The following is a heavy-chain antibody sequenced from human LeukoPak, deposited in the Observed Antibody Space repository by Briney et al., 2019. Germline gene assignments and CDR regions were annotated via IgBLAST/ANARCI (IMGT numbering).Heavy chain of an antibody. CDR2: INPSGGST. Sequence: ASVKVSCKASGYTFTGYYMHWVRQAPGQGLEWMGMINPSGGSTSYAQSFQGRVTMTRDMSTSTVYMDLSSLRSEDTAVYYCARDNSLRDTAWWFDPWGQGTLVTVSS. CDR3: ARDNSLRDTAWWFDP. J-gene: IGHJ5*02. D-gene: IGHD5-24*01. V-gene: IGHV1-46*01. CDR1: GYTFTGYY.